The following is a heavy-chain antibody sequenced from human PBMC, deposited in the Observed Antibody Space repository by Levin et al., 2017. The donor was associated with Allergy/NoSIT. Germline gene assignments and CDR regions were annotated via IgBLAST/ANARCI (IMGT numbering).Heavy chain of an antibody. D-gene: IGHD3-10*01. J-gene: IGHJ4*02. Sequence: GESLKISCAASGFTFSSYWMSWVRQAPGKGLEWVANIKQDGSEKYYVDSVKGRFTISRDNAKNSLYLQMNSLRAEDTAVYYCARTGRGSGSYYEHWGQGTLVTVSS. CDR3: ARTGRGSGSYYEH. CDR2: IKQDGSEK. V-gene: IGHV3-7*01. CDR1: GFTFSSYW.